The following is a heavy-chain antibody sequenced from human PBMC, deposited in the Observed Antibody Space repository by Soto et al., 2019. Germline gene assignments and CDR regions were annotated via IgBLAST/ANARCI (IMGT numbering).Heavy chain of an antibody. CDR3: DRIRFGSYDVKYFAY. CDR2: IRNKANSYST. V-gene: IGHV3-72*01. J-gene: IGHJ4*02. CDR1: GFTFSDHY. D-gene: IGHD1-26*01. Sequence: EVQLVESGGGLVQPGGSLRLSCAASGFTFSDHYVDWVRQAPGKGLEWVARIRNKANSYSTEYAASAKGRFTISRDDSKNLGYLQMSSLNTEGTAVYYCDRIRFGSYDVKYFAYWGQGTLVTVSS.